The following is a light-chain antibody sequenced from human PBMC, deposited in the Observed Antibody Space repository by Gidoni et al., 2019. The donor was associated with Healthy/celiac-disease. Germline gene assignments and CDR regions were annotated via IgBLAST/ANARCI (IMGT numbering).Light chain of an antibody. Sequence: EIVLTQSPDTLSLSPGERATLSCRASQNVTSSDLAWYQQEPGQAPRLLIFGASTRATGIPDRFSGSGSGTDFTLTISRLEPEDFAVYFCQQYGTSPGTFXXXTKVEIK. CDR1: QNVTSSD. CDR3: QQYGTSPGT. CDR2: GAS. J-gene: IGKJ1*01. V-gene: IGKV3-20*01.